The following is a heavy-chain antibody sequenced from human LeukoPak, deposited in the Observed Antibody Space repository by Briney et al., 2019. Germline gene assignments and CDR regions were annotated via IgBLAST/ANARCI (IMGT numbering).Heavy chain of an antibody. CDR2: IYSSGNT. D-gene: IGHD1-1*01. CDR1: GDSISSGRNY. CDR3: ARETADLGRSFDY. Sequence: SETLSLTCSVSGDSISSGRNYWGWIRQSPGKGLEWIASIYSSGNTHSNPSLKSRVTMSVDTSKNQFSLNLSSVTAADTAVYFCARETADLGRSFDYWGQGTLVTVSS. J-gene: IGHJ4*02. V-gene: IGHV4-39*07.